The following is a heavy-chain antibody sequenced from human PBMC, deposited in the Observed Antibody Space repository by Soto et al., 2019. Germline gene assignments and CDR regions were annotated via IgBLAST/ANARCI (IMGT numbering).Heavy chain of an antibody. D-gene: IGHD2-15*01. CDR1: GGTFSSYA. CDR2: IIPIFGTA. CDR3: ARDARERYCSGGSCYSRWFDP. Sequence: QVQLVQSGAEVKKPGSSVKVSCKASGGTFSSYAISWVRQAPGQGLEWMGGIIPIFGTANYAQKFQGRVTITADESTSTAYMELSSLRSEDTAVYYCARDARERYCSGGSCYSRWFDPWGQGTLVTVSS. J-gene: IGHJ5*02. V-gene: IGHV1-69*12.